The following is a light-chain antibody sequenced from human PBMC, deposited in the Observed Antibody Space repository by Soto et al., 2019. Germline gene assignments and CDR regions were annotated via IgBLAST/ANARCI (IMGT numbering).Light chain of an antibody. CDR1: TGAVTSGYN. Sequence: QTVVTQEPSLTVSPGGTVTLTCASSTGAVTSGYNPNWFQQKPGQAPRALIYSTSIKHSWTPARFSGSLFGGKAALTLSGVQPEDEAEYYCLLYNGGAWVFGGGTKLTV. CDR3: LLYNGGAWV. CDR2: STS. V-gene: IGLV7-43*01. J-gene: IGLJ3*02.